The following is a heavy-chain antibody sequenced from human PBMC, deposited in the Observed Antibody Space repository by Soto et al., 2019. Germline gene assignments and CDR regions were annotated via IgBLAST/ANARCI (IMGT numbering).Heavy chain of an antibody. CDR2: LYYTGST. CDR3: ARGGGYDFRSSQAPPIDV. Sequence: PSETLSLTCNVSGGSISDFYWSWIRQSPGKRLEWIGYLYYTGSTNYNPAPKSRVTISLDTSKNQFSLQVRSVTAADTAVYYCARGGGYDFRSSQAPPIDVWGQGTTVTVSS. CDR1: GGSISDFY. D-gene: IGHD3-3*01. J-gene: IGHJ6*02. V-gene: IGHV4-59*01.